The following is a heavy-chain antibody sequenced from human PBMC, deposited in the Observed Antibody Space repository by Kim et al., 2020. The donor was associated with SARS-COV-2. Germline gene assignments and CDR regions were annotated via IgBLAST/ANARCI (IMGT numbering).Heavy chain of an antibody. Sequence: SETLSLTCAVYGGSFSGYYWSWIRQPPGKGLEWIGEINHSGSTNYNPSLKSRVTISVDTSKNQFSLKLSSVTAADTAVYYCARGSTVTPGGTDYWGQGTLVTVSS. J-gene: IGHJ4*02. D-gene: IGHD4-17*01. CDR1: GGSFSGYY. CDR3: ARGSTVTPGGTDY. V-gene: IGHV4-34*01. CDR2: INHSGST.